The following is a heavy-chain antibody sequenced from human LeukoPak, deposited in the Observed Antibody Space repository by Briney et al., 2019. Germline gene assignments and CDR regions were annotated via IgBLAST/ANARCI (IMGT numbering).Heavy chain of an antibody. J-gene: IGHJ4*02. CDR2: ISYDGSNK. D-gene: IGHD3-16*01. CDR1: GFTFSSYG. V-gene: IGHV3-30*03. CDR3: ARGGGK. Sequence: GGSLRLSCAGTGFTFSSYGMHWVRQAPGKGLEWVAVISYDGSNKYYADSVKGRFTISRDNSKNTLYLQMNSLRTEDTAVYYCARGGGKGGQGTLVTVSS.